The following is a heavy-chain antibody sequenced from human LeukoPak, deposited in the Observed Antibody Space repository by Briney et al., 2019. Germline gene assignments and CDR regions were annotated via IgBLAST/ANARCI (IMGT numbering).Heavy chain of an antibody. CDR1: GYTFTGNY. D-gene: IGHD3-10*01. CDR2: INPNNRGT. V-gene: IGHV1-2*06. CDR3: ARDRELWFGELLSSIIDY. J-gene: IGHJ4*02. Sequence: ASVKVSFNASGYTFTGNYMHWVRQAPGQGLEWMGRINPNNRGTKYAQKFQGRVTMTRDTSISTDYMELSRLRSDDTAVYYCARDRELWFGELLSSIIDYWGQGTLVTVSS.